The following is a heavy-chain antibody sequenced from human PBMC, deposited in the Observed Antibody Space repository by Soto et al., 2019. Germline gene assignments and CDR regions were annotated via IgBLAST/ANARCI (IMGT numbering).Heavy chain of an antibody. Sequence: SVKVSCKASGGTFSSYSLSWVRQAPGQGPEWMGGIVPMFGTANYAQKFQGRVTITADESTNTAYMQLSSLRSEDTAVYYCARGVYYDSRGYYFFFWGQGTLVTVSS. CDR1: GGTFSSYS. V-gene: IGHV1-69*13. CDR3: ARGVYYDSRGYYFFF. CDR2: IVPMFGTA. J-gene: IGHJ4*02. D-gene: IGHD3-22*01.